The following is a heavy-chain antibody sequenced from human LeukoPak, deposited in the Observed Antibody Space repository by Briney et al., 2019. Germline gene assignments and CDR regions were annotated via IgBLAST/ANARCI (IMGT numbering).Heavy chain of an antibody. D-gene: IGHD4-17*01. CDR3: ATGDYGAFDI. CDR1: GFIFSSYS. V-gene: IGHV3-21*01. J-gene: IGHJ3*02. CDR2: ISCSSSYI. Sequence: PEGSLRLSCVASGFIFSSYSMNWVRQAPGKGLEWVSSISCSSSYIYYADLVKGRFTISRDNAKNSLYLQMNSLRAEDTAVYYCATGDYGAFDIWGQGTMVTVSS.